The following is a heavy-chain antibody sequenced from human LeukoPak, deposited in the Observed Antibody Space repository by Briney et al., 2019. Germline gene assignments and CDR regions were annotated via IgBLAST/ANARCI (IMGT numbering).Heavy chain of an antibody. CDR3: AKAGDTAMPH. D-gene: IGHD5-18*01. Sequence: EASVKVSCKASGGTFSSYAISWVRQAPGQGLEWMGGIIPIFGTANYAQKFQGRVTITADESTSTAYMELRSLRSEDTAVYYWAKAGDTAMPHWGQGTLATASS. J-gene: IGHJ4*02. CDR2: IIPIFGTA. V-gene: IGHV1-69*01. CDR1: GGTFSSYA.